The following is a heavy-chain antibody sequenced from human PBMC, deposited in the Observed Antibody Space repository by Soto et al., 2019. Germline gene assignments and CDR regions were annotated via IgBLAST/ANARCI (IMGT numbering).Heavy chain of an antibody. D-gene: IGHD5-18*01. J-gene: IGHJ4*02. CDR1: GEKESSYW. V-gene: IGHV5-51*01. CDR3: ARLLDTAAVTGPDY. CDR2: IYPGDSDT. Sequence: KGCGEKESSYWRASERQKPGKGLEWMGIIYPGDSDTRYSPSFQGQVTISADKSISTAYLQWSSLKASDIAMYYRARLLDTAAVTGPDYWGQGTPVTVS.